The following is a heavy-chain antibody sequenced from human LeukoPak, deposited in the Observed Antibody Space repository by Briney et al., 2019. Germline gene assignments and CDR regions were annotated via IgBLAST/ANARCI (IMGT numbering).Heavy chain of an antibody. CDR2: ISYDGSNK. D-gene: IGHD6-19*01. V-gene: IGHV3-30*18. CDR3: AKASVSSGWSFLDY. Sequence: GGSLRLSCAASGFTLNSYGMHWVRQAPGKGLEWVAVISYDGSNKYYADSVKGRFTISRDNSKNTLYLQMNSLRAEDTAVYYCAKASVSSGWSFLDYWGQGTLVTVSS. J-gene: IGHJ4*02. CDR1: GFTLNSYG.